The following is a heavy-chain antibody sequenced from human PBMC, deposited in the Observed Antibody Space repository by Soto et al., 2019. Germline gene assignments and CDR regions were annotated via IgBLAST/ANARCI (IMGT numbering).Heavy chain of an antibody. J-gene: IGHJ4*02. CDR2: IYSGGST. CDR1: GGSIFSYY. D-gene: IGHD1-26*01. CDR3: ARAPRSGDCFDF. Sequence: QVQLQESGPGLVQPSETLSLTCTVSGGSIFSYYWAWIRQPPGNRLEWIGNIYSGGSTFYNPSLKSRLTISRVTSKNQFSLRLTSVTAADADVYYCARAPRSGDCFDFWCQGTLVTVSS. V-gene: IGHV4-59*01.